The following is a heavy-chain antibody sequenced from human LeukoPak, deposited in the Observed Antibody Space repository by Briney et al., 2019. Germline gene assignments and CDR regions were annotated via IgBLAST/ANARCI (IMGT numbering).Heavy chain of an antibody. CDR2: VRPNGSSN. V-gene: IGHV3-30*02. Sequence: GGSLRLSCAASGFTLSNFGMHWVRQAPGKGLEWVAFVRPNGSSNYYADSVKGRFTISRDISKNTLYLQMNSLRAEDTAFYYCAKDRAGTWGLENWGQGTLVTVSS. D-gene: IGHD3-10*01. CDR1: GFTLSNFG. CDR3: AKDRAGTWGLEN. J-gene: IGHJ4*02.